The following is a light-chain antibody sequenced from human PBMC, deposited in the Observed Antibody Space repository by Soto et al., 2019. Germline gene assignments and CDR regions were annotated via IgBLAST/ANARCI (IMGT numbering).Light chain of an antibody. CDR3: QKYGNSPIT. Sequence: EPVLTQSPGTLSLSPGDRATLSCRASQSVRSRYLAWYQQKPGQAPRLLISGASSRATGIPDRFSGSGSGTDLNLTVSRLEPEDFALYYCQKYGNSPITCGQGTRLEIK. V-gene: IGKV3-20*01. CDR2: GAS. CDR1: QSVRSRY. J-gene: IGKJ5*01.